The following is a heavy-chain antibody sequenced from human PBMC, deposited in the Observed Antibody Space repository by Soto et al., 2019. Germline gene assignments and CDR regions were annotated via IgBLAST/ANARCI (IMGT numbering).Heavy chain of an antibody. CDR1: GFNFSDYG. J-gene: IGHJ4*02. D-gene: IGHD2-8*01. V-gene: IGHV3-30*18. CDR2: ISSDGSDK. CDR3: AKDRQPDGRWPFDH. Sequence: GGSLRLSCAASGFNFSDYGLHWVRQAPGKGLEWVTVISSDGSDKYSADSVKGRFTISRDNSNNMLYLQMHSLRAEDTVVYYCAKDRQPDGRWPFDHWGLGTLVTVSS.